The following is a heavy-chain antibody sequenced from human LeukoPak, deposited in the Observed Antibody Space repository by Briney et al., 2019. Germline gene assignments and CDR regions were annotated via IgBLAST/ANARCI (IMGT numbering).Heavy chain of an antibody. Sequence: ASVKVSCKASGYTFTSYGISWVRQAPGQGLEWMGWISAYNGNTNYAQKLQGRVTMTTDTSTSTAYMELRSLRSDDTAVYYCARVMFAHCGGDCPSDYWGQGTLVTVSS. V-gene: IGHV1-18*01. J-gene: IGHJ4*02. CDR1: GYTFTSYG. CDR2: ISAYNGNT. CDR3: ARVMFAHCGGDCPSDY. D-gene: IGHD2-21*02.